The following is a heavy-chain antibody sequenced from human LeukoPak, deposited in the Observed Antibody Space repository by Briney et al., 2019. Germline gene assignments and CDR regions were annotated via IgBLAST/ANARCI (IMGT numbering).Heavy chain of an antibody. Sequence: GGSLRLSCAASGFTFSSYSMNWVRQAPGKGLEWVSSISSSSSYIYYADSVKGRFTISRDNAKNSLYLQMNSLRAEDTAVYYCARGKLRGYSGYDLGSPTDYWGQGTLVTVSS. J-gene: IGHJ4*02. V-gene: IGHV3-21*01. D-gene: IGHD5-12*01. CDR2: ISSSSSYI. CDR3: ARGKLRGYSGYDLGSPTDY. CDR1: GFTFSSYS.